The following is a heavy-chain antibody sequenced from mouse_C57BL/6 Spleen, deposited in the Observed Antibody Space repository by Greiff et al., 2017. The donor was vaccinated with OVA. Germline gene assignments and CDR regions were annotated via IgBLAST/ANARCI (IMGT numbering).Heavy chain of an antibody. J-gene: IGHJ1*03. D-gene: IGHD2-3*01. CDR2: IHPNSGST. Sequence: QVQLKQPGAELVKPGASVKLSCKASGYTFTSYWMHWVKQRPGQGLEWIGMIHPNSGSTNYNEKFKSKATLTVDKSSSTAYMQLSSLTSEDSAVYYCARGDGYSSYWYFDVWGTGTTVTVSS. V-gene: IGHV1-64*01. CDR3: ARGDGYSSYWYFDV. CDR1: GYTFTSYW.